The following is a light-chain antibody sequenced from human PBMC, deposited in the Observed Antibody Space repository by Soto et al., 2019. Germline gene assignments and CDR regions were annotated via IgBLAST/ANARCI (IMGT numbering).Light chain of an antibody. V-gene: IGKV1-39*01. CDR1: QSITTY. J-gene: IGKJ4*01. Sequence: IQMTQSPSSLSASIGDRVIITCRASQSITTYLNWYQHKPGKAPKLLIYAASSLQSGVPSRFSGSGSGTDFTLTISSLQPEDFATYYCQQSYSTLTFGGGTKVDIK. CDR2: AAS. CDR3: QQSYSTLT.